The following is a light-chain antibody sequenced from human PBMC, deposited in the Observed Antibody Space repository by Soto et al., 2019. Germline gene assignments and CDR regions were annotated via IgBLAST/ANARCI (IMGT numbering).Light chain of an antibody. CDR1: QSVTSNY. J-gene: IGKJ1*01. CDR3: QQYGSSPGT. Sequence: EIVLTQSPATLSLSPGERATLSCRASQSVTSNYLAWYQQKPGQAPRLLIFGASIRDTGIPDRFSGRGSGTVFTLTISRLEPEDFAVYYCQQYGSSPGTFGPGTKVDIK. CDR2: GAS. V-gene: IGKV3-20*01.